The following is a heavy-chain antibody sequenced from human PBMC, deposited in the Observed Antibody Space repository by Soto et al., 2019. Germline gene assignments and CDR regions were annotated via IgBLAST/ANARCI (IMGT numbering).Heavy chain of an antibody. CDR1: GYTFTSYG. J-gene: IGHJ4*02. CDR2: ISAYNGNT. V-gene: IGHV1-18*04. Sequence: QVPLVQSGAEVKKPGASVKVSCKASGYTFTSYGISWVRQAPGQGLEWMGWISAYNGNTNYAQKLQGRVTMTTDTSTSTAYMELRSLRSDDTAVYYCARVIRWLRRPSGRAIPDYWGQGTLVTVSS. CDR3: ARVIRWLRRPSGRAIPDY. D-gene: IGHD5-12*01.